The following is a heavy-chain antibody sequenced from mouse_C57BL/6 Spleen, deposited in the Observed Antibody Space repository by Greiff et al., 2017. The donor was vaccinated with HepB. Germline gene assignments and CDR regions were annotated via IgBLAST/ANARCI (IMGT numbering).Heavy chain of an antibody. Sequence: EVKLVESGGDLVKPGGSLKLSCAASGFTFSSYGMSWVRQTPDKRLEWVATISSGGSYTYYPDSVKGRFTISRDNAKNTLYLQMSSLKSEDTAMYYCARHYYGSSYDWFAYWGQGTLVTVSA. CDR1: GFTFSSYG. D-gene: IGHD1-1*01. V-gene: IGHV5-6*01. CDR2: ISSGGSYT. J-gene: IGHJ3*01. CDR3: ARHYYGSSYDWFAY.